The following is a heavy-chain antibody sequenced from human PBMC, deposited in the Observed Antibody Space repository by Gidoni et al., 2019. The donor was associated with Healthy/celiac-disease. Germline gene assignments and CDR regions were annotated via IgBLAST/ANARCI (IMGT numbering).Heavy chain of an antibody. CDR1: GFTVRSNY. Sequence: EVQLVESGGGLIQPGGSLRLSCAASGFTVRSNYMSWVRQAPGKGLEWVSVIYSGGSTYYADSVKGRFTISRDNSKNTLYLQMNSLRAEDTAVYYCGGAVAGTVGLGYWGQGTLVTVSS. V-gene: IGHV3-53*01. CDR2: IYSGGST. CDR3: GGAVAGTVGLGY. J-gene: IGHJ4*02. D-gene: IGHD6-19*01.